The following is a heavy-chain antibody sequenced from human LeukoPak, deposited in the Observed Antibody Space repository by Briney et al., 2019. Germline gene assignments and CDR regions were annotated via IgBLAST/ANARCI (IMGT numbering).Heavy chain of an antibody. CDR2: ISSSSSYI. Sequence: GGTLRLSCAASGFTFSSYSMNWVRQAPGKGLEWVSSISSSSSYIYYADSVKGRFTISRDNAKNSLYLQMNSLRAEDTAVYYCARTLGGIFAVAPPRYMYVWVKGTTVTVSS. V-gene: IGHV3-21*01. CDR1: GFTFSSYS. D-gene: IGHD3-3*01. J-gene: IGHJ6*03. CDR3: ARTLGGIFAVAPPRYMYV.